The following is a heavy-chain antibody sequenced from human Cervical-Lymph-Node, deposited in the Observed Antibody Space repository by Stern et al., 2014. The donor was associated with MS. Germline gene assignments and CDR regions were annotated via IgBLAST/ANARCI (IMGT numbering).Heavy chain of an antibody. CDR1: GFKFSIYW. D-gene: IGHD1-14*01. Sequence: EDQLVESGAEVIRPGESLKISCKGAGFKFSIYWIAWVRMRPGKGMELKGIIDSGDSENRYSPSFPGQVTMSTDKDTRHAHMDGISLNASDTAMYFCARQTTAWASDVCGQGTLVTVSS. CDR2: IDSGDSEN. CDR3: ARQTTAWASDV. J-gene: IGHJ4*02. V-gene: IGHV5-51*01.